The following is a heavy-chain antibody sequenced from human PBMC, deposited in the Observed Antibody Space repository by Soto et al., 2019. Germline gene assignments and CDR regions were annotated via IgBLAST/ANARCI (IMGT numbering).Heavy chain of an antibody. V-gene: IGHV4-30-4*01. CDR2: IYYSGST. Sequence: SETLSLTCTVSGDSIRSGNHYWSWIRQPPGKGLEWIGYIYYSGSTYYSPSLKSRVTISVDTSKNQFSLKLSSVTAADTAVYYCARGTHSSSWSYYYYGMDVWGQGTTVTVSS. CDR1: GDSIRSGNHY. D-gene: IGHD6-13*01. J-gene: IGHJ6*02. CDR3: ARGTHSSSWSYYYYGMDV.